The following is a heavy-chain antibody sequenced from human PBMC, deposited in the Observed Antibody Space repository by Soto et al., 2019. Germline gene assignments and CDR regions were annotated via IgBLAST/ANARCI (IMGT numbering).Heavy chain of an antibody. J-gene: IGHJ4*02. CDR2: IYYSGST. D-gene: IGHD1-26*01. CDR1: GGSISSGGYY. V-gene: IGHV4-31*03. CDR3: AREGGIVGATAADY. Sequence: QVQLQESGPGLVKPSQTLSLTCTVSGGSISSGGYYWSWIRQHPGKGLEWIGYIYYSGSTYYNPSIKSRVTISVDTSKNQFSLKLSSVTAAATAVYYCAREGGIVGATAADYWGQGTLVTVSS.